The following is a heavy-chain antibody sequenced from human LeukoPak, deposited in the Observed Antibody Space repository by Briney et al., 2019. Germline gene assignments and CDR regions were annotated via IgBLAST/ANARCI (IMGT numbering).Heavy chain of an antibody. V-gene: IGHV3-21*01. Sequence: GGSLRLSCVASGFTFNNYSMNWVCQAPGKGLEWVSSISSRSTYIYYADSVKGRFTISRDNAKNSLYLQMNSLRAEDTAVYYCARFRFGYYDSSAPRWGQGTLVTVSS. CDR3: ARFRFGYYDSSAPR. CDR1: GFTFNNYS. CDR2: ISSRSTYI. J-gene: IGHJ4*02. D-gene: IGHD3-22*01.